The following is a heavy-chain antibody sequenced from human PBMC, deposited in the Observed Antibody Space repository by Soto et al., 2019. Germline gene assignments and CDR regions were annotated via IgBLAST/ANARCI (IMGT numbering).Heavy chain of an antibody. D-gene: IGHD7-27*01. CDR3: ARPPTANLDAFEI. V-gene: IGHV4-39*01. CDR2: IFYSGIT. J-gene: IGHJ3*02. CDR1: GGSISSSNYY. Sequence: SATLSLTCTVSGGSISSSNYYWGWIRQPPGKGLEWIGSIFYSGITYHNPSLKSRVTISVDTSKNQFSLNLSSVTAADTAVYYCARPPTANLDAFEIWGLGTMVTVSS.